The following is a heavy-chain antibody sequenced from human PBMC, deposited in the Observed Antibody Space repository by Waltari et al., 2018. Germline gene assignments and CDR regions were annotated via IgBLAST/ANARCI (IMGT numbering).Heavy chain of an antibody. J-gene: IGHJ4*03. V-gene: IGHV3-30*02. CDR2: NVTNEIST. CDR1: GSLFRRYA. D-gene: IGHD2-8*01. CDR3: ATEILIMEAHTGYFHS. Sequence: QVQLVESGGGVVQPGGSFRLSCTTSGSLFRRYAMHWVRQAPGKGTGSWAINVTNEISTSFSTFGQGRITLSRDDSKNTLFLQMDKLSPVDPAFYSCATEILIMEAHTGYFHSWGQGTLVSVSS.